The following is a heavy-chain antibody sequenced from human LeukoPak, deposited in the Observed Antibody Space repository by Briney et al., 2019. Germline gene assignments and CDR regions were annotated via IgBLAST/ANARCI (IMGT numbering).Heavy chain of an antibody. Sequence: GGSLRLSRAASGFTFSSHWMSWVRQAPGKGLEWVANIKPDGSDKYYVDSVKGRFTISRDNAKNSLYLQMNSLRAEDTAVYYCARDGVAPGIYFDYWGQGTLVTVSS. CDR3: ARDGVAPGIYFDY. CDR1: GFTFSSHW. D-gene: IGHD3-3*01. CDR2: IKPDGSDK. J-gene: IGHJ4*02. V-gene: IGHV3-7*05.